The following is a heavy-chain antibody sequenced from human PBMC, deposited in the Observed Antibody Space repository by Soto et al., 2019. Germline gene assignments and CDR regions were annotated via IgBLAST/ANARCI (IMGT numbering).Heavy chain of an antibody. Sequence: QVQLVQSGAEVKKPGASVKVSCKASGYTFTNFGISWVRQAPGQGLEWMGWISAYNGNTNYAQNFQGRVTMTTDTSTRTAYMEPRSLISDDTALYYCARGGTPLDSWGQGTLVTVSS. CDR1: GYTFTNFG. CDR3: ARGGTPLDS. CDR2: ISAYNGNT. J-gene: IGHJ4*02. V-gene: IGHV1-18*01. D-gene: IGHD3-16*01.